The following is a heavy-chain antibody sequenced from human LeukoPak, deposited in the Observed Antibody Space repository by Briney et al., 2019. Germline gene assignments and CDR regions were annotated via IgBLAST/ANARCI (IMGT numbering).Heavy chain of an antibody. V-gene: IGHV3-21*01. CDR3: AKEGSGYDDDAFDI. CDR2: ISTSSNYI. D-gene: IGHD5-12*01. Sequence: PGGSLRLSCAASGFTFSSYNMNWVRQAPGKGLEWVSSISTSSNYIYYADSVKGRFTISRDNSKNTLYLQMNSLRAEDTAVYCCAKEGSGYDDDAFDIWGQGTMVTVSS. CDR1: GFTFSSYN. J-gene: IGHJ3*02.